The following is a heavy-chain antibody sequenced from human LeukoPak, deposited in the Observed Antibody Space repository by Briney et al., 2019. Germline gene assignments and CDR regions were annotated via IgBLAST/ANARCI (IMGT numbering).Heavy chain of an antibody. Sequence: GGSLTLSCVALGLTFFSYGMGWVRQPEGKGLEWVSFISGSGDQTFYAVIVKGRFTISRDISENTSYLKMNSLRVDDTAMYYCVRAILPMGMITNFDSWGQGSLVTVSS. CDR1: GLTFFSYG. V-gene: IGHV3-23*01. CDR2: ISGSGDQT. J-gene: IGHJ4*02. CDR3: VRAILPMGMITNFDS. D-gene: IGHD3-16*01.